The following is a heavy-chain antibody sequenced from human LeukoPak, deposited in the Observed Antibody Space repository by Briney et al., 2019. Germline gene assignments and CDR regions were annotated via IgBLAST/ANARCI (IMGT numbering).Heavy chain of an antibody. CDR3: TERVEYGGNLEHLAD. CDR1: GFTFDNYR. CDR2: VNADGGNT. J-gene: IGHJ4*02. V-gene: IGHV3-23*01. D-gene: IGHD2-8*02. Sequence: PGGSLRLSCAASGFTFDNYRMSWVRQAPGKGLEWVSTVNADGGNTYYADSVKGRFTISRDNSKSTLILQMNSLRVEDTALYYCTERVEYGGNLEHLADWGQGTLVTVSS.